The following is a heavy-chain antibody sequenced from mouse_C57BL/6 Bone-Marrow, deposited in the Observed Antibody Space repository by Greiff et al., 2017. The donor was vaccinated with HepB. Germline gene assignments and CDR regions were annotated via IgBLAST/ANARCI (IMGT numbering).Heavy chain of an antibody. CDR2: IDPEDGDT. J-gene: IGHJ2*01. CDR1: GFNIKDYY. CDR3: ITTVVTGTVDY. V-gene: IGHV14-1*01. D-gene: IGHD1-1*01. Sequence: EVKLMESGAELVRPGASVKLSCTASGFNIKDYYMHWVKQRPEQGLEWIGRIDPEDGDTEYAPKFQGKATMTADTSSNTAYLQLSSLTSEDTAVYYCITTVVTGTVDYWGQGTTLTVSS.